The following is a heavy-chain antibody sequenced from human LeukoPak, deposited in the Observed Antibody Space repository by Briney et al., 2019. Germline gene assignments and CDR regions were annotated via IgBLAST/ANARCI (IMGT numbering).Heavy chain of an antibody. V-gene: IGHV4-34*01. CDR1: GEFFSGYY. J-gene: IGHJ5*02. Sequence: SETLSLTCGVHGEFFSGYYWSWIRQPPGKGLEWIGDINHSGTTKYNPSLKSRVTISIDTSKNQFSLRVNSVTAEDTAVYYCARDNSVRDEAWWFDPWGQGTLVTVSS. CDR2: INHSGTT. CDR3: ARDNSVRDEAWWFDP. D-gene: IGHD5-24*01.